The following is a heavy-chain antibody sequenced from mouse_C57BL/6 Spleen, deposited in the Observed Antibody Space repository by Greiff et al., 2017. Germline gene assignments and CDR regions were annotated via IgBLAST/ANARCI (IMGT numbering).Heavy chain of an antibody. Sequence: VQLQQPGAELVKPGASVKMSCKASGYTFTSYWITWVKQRPGQGLEWIGDIYPGSGSTNYNEKFKSKATLTVDTSSSTAYMQLSSLTSEDSAVYYCAREGYYYGSSYRDYWGQGTTLTVSS. CDR1: GYTFTSYW. CDR2: IYPGSGST. V-gene: IGHV1-55*01. D-gene: IGHD1-1*01. J-gene: IGHJ2*01. CDR3: AREGYYYGSSYRDY.